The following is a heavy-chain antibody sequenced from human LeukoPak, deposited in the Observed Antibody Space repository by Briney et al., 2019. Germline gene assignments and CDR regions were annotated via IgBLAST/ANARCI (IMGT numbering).Heavy chain of an antibody. J-gene: IGHJ6*03. CDR2: IIPIFGTA. CDR3: AGGGVLSIAARPYYYYYMDV. D-gene: IGHD6-6*01. Sequence: ASVKVSCKASGGTFSSYAISWVRQAPGQGLEWMGGIIPIFGTANYAQKFQGRVTITTDESTSTAYMELSSLRSEDTAVYYCAGGGVLSIAARPYYYYYMDVWGKGTTVTVSS. CDR1: GGTFSSYA. V-gene: IGHV1-69*05.